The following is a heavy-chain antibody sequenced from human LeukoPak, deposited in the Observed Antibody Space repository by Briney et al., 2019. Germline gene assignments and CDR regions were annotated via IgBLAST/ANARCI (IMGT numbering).Heavy chain of an antibody. V-gene: IGHV5-51*01. J-gene: IGHJ4*02. Sequence: GESLKISCTASGYSFTDYWIGWVRQMPGKVLEWVGVIWPGDSDTKYSPSFQGQVTISADKSINTASLQWNSLKASDTATYYCARDPARWGHFDYWGQGTLVTVSS. CDR1: GYSFTDYW. CDR3: ARDPARWGHFDY. CDR2: IWPGDSDT. D-gene: IGHD1-26*01.